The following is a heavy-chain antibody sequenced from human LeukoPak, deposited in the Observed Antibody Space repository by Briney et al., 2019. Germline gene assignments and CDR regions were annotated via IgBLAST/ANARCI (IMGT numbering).Heavy chain of an antibody. CDR2: IYCSGST. CDR3: AREKLVAGPTVFDY. Sequence: SETLSLTCTVSGDSISSHYWSWIRQPPGKGLEWIGCIYCSGSTNYNPSLKSRITISVDTSNKQFSLKLSSVTAADTAVYYCAREKLVAGPTVFDYWGQGTLVTVSS. J-gene: IGHJ4*02. D-gene: IGHD6-6*01. V-gene: IGHV4-59*11. CDR1: GDSISSHY.